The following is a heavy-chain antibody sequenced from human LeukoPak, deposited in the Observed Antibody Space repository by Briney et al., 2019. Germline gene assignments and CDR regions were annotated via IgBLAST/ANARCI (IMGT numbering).Heavy chain of an antibody. J-gene: IGHJ4*02. CDR2: IRYDGSNK. CDR1: GFTFSSYG. V-gene: IGHV3-30*02. Sequence: GGSLRLSCAASGFTFSSYGMHWVRQAPGKGLEWVAFIRYDGSNKYYADSVKGRFTISRDNSKNTLYLQMNSLRAEDTAVYYCAKGPSYYDFWSDYYFDYWGQGTLVTVSS. CDR3: AKGPSYYDFWSDYYFDY. D-gene: IGHD3-3*01.